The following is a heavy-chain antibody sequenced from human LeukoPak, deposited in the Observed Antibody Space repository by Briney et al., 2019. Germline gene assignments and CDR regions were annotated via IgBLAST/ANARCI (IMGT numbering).Heavy chain of an antibody. CDR1: GGSINSYY. D-gene: IGHD5-18*01. CDR3: ARAGYSFGLDY. V-gene: IGHV4-59*01. J-gene: IGHJ4*02. CDR2: IYYSGST. Sequence: SETLSLTCTVSGGSINSYYWSWIRQPPGKGLEWIGYIYYSGSTNYNPSLKSRVTISVDTSKNQFSLKLSSVTAADTAVYYCARAGYSFGLDYWGQGTLVTVSS.